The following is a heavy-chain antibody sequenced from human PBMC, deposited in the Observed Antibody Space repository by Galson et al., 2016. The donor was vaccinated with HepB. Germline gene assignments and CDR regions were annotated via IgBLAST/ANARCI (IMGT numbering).Heavy chain of an antibody. J-gene: IGHJ4*02. CDR3: ARDSWIQEWVLDY. Sequence: SVKVSCKASGYTFNSYGISWVRQAPGQGLEWLGWISAYNGNTNYAQKVQGRVTMTTDTSTRTAYMELRSLRSDDTAVYYCARDSWIQEWVLDYWGQGTLVTVSS. CDR1: GYTFNSYG. CDR2: ISAYNGNT. V-gene: IGHV1-18*01. D-gene: IGHD5-18*01.